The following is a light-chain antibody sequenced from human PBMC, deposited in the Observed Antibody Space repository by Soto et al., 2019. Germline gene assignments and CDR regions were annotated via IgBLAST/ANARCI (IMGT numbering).Light chain of an antibody. CDR3: GTWDTSLRGGV. CDR1: TSNIGNSY. V-gene: IGLV1-51*01. J-gene: IGLJ2*01. CDR2: DNN. Sequence: QSVLTQSPSVSAAPGQKVTISCSGSTSNIGNSYVSWYQQLPGTAPKLLIYDNNQRPSGIPDRFSGSKSGTSATLAITGLQPGDEADYYCGTWDTSLRGGVFGGGTKVTVL.